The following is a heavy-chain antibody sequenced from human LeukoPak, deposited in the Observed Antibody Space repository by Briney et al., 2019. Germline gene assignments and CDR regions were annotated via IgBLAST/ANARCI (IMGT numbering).Heavy chain of an antibody. CDR1: GGSFSGYY. CDR3: ARVPSQVVYYYYMDV. V-gene: IGHV4-34*01. Sequence: SETLSLTCAVYGGSFSGYYWSWIRQPPGKGLEWIGEINHSGSTNYNPSLKSRVTISVDTSKNQFSLKLSSVTAADTAVYYCARVPSQVVYYYYMDVWGKGTTVTVSS. CDR2: INHSGST. J-gene: IGHJ6*03.